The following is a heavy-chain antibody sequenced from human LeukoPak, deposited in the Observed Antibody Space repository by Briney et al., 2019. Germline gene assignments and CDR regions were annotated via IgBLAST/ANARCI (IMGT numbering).Heavy chain of an antibody. CDR1: GGSISSYY. CDR2: IYYSGST. CDR3: ARDVRGYGRFGESPPYFDY. D-gene: IGHD3-10*01. Sequence: SETLSLTCTVSGGSISSYYWGWIRQPPGNGLEWIGSIYYSGSTYYNPSLKSRVTISVDTSKNQFTLKLSSVTAADTAVYYCARDVRGYGRFGESPPYFDYWGQGTLVTVSS. V-gene: IGHV4-39*06. J-gene: IGHJ4*02.